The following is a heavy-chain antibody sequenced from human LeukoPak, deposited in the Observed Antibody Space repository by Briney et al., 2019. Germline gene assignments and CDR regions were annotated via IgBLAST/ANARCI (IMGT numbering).Heavy chain of an antibody. J-gene: IGHJ6*03. D-gene: IGHD3-16*01. CDR3: ARDRNDYIWGSYYMDV. V-gene: IGHV4-39*07. CDR2: IYYSGST. Sequence: PSETLSLTCTVSGGSISSSSYYWGLMRQPPGKGLEWIGSIYYSGSTNYNPSLKSRVTMSVDTSKNQFSLKLSSVTAADTAVYYCARDRNDYIWGSYYMDVWGKGTTVTVSS. CDR1: GGSISSSSYY.